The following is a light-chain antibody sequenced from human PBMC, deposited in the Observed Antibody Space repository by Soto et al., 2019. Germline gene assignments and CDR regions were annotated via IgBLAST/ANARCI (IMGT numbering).Light chain of an antibody. V-gene: IGKV1-5*02. CDR1: QSISSY. Sequence: DIQMTQSPSSLSASVGDRVTIICRASQSISSYLNWYQQKPGKAPKLLIYAASNLQRGVPSRFSGSGSGTEFTLTISSLQPDDFATYYCQQYNSYSFGQGTKVDI. CDR2: AAS. J-gene: IGKJ1*01. CDR3: QQYNSYS.